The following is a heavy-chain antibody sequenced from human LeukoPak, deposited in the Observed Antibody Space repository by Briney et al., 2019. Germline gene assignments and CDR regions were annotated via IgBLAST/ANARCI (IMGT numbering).Heavy chain of an antibody. Sequence: PSETLSLTCTVSGGSISSGGYYWSWIRQHPGKGLEWIGYTHYSGSTSYNPSLKSRVTISVDTSKNQFSLKLTSVTAADTAVYYCARGYSGSYGRFDYWGQGTLVTVSS. CDR1: GGSISSGGYY. CDR3: ARGYSGSYGRFDY. J-gene: IGHJ4*02. V-gene: IGHV4-61*08. D-gene: IGHD1-26*01. CDR2: THYSGST.